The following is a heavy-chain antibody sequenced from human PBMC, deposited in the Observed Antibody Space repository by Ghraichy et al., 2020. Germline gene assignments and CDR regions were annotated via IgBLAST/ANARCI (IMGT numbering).Heavy chain of an antibody. CDR1: GGSFSGYS. CDR3: ARGFDGLGPGYFDL. CDR2: INHSGST. D-gene: IGHD3/OR15-3a*01. V-gene: IGHV4-34*01. Sequence: SETLSLTCAVYGGSFSGYSWSWIRQPPGKGLEWIGEINHSGSTNYNPSLKSRVTISVDTSKNQFSLKLSSVTAADTAVYYCARGFDGLGPGYFDLWGRGTLVTVSS. J-gene: IGHJ2*01.